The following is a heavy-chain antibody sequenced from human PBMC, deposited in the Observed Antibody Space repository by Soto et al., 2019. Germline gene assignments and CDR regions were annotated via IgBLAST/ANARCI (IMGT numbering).Heavy chain of an antibody. D-gene: IGHD1-26*01. CDR1: VGIFSSYA. CDR3: ARVGGVGAPPGADF. J-gene: IGHJ4*02. Sequence: QVQLVQSGAEVKKPGSSVKVSCKASVGIFSSYAISWLRQAPGQGLEWMGAVIPILGQAYYAQNFQDRVTITADESTRTAYMDLISLRSADTAVYFCARVGGVGAPPGADFWGQGTLVTVSS. CDR2: VIPILGQA. V-gene: IGHV1-69*01.